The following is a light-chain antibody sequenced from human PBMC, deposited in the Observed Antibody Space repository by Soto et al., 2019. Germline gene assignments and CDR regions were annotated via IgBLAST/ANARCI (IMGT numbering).Light chain of an antibody. Sequence: EIVLTQSPATLSLSPGERATISCRASQSVSSYLAWYQQKPGQAPRHLIYDASNRATGIPARFSGSGSGTDYTLTISSLQPEDNATYYCQQRTSFPRTFGQGTKVEVK. CDR2: DAS. CDR3: QQRTSFPRT. CDR1: QSVSSY. V-gene: IGKV3-11*01. J-gene: IGKJ1*01.